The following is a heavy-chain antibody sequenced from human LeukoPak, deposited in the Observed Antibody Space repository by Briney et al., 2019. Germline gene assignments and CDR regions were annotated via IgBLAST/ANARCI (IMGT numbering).Heavy chain of an antibody. CDR1: GFTFSSYA. V-gene: IGHV3-30-3*01. J-gene: IGHJ4*02. D-gene: IGHD3-10*01. CDR2: ISYDGSNK. CDR3: ARDLPYGSGSYTFDY. Sequence: GRSLRLSCAASGFTFSSYAMHWVRQAPGKGLDWVAVISYDGSNKYYADSVKGRFTISRDNSKNTLYLQMNSLRAEDTAVYYCARDLPYGSGSYTFDYWGQGTLVTVSS.